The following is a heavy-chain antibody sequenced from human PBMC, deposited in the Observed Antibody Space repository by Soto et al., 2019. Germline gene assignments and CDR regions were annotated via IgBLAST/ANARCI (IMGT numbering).Heavy chain of an antibody. Sequence: PSETLSLTCTVSGGSISSGGYYWSWIRRHPGKGLEWIGYIYYSGSTYYNPSLKSRVTISVDTSKNQFSLKLSSVTAADTAVYYCAREISSYGTDYSYGMDVWGQGTRVTVSS. J-gene: IGHJ6*02. CDR1: GGSISSGGYY. V-gene: IGHV4-31*03. CDR2: IYYSGST. D-gene: IGHD6-6*01. CDR3: AREISSYGTDYSYGMDV.